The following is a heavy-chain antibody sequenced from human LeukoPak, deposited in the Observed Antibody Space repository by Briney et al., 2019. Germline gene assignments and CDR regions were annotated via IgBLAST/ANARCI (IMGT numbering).Heavy chain of an antibody. Sequence: ASVKVSCKASGYTFTSYYMHWVRQAPGQGLEWMRGITPIFGTANYAQKFQGRVTITTDESTSTAYMELSSLRSEDTAVYYCARGRFLEWLSLHYYYYMDVWGKGTTVTVSS. D-gene: IGHD3-3*01. CDR3: ARGRFLEWLSLHYYYYMDV. V-gene: IGHV1-69*05. J-gene: IGHJ6*03. CDR2: ITPIFGTA. CDR1: GYTFTSYY.